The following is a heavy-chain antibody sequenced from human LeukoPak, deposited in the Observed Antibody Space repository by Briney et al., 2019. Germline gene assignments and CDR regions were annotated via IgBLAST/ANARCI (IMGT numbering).Heavy chain of an antibody. D-gene: IGHD3-22*01. CDR1: GFTFSSYG. J-gene: IGHJ3*02. V-gene: IGHV3-30*03. CDR3: ARDIGNYYDSSGYPSRDDAFDI. Sequence: PWRSLRLSCAASGFTFSSYGMHWVRQAPGKGLEWVAVISYDGSNKYYADSVKGRFTISRDNSKNTLYLQMNSLRAEDTAVYYCARDIGNYYDSSGYPSRDDAFDIWGQGTMVTVSS. CDR2: ISYDGSNK.